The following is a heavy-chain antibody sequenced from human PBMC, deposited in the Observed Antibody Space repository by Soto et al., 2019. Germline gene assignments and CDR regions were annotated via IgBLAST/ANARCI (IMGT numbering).Heavy chain of an antibody. CDR1: GGSFSCYY. D-gene: IGHD6-6*01. J-gene: IGHJ5*02. V-gene: IGHV4-34*01. Sequence: PSETLSLTCAVYGGSFSCYYWSWIRQPPGKGLEWIGEINHSGSTNYNPSLKSRVTISVDTSKNQFSLKLSSVTAADTAVYYCARGAGSQLVRGNWFDPWGQGTLVTVS. CDR2: INHSGST. CDR3: ARGAGSQLVRGNWFDP.